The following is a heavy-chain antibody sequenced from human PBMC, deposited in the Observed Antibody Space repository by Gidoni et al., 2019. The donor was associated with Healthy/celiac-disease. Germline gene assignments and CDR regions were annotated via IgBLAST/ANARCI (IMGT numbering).Heavy chain of an antibody. D-gene: IGHD3-9*01. CDR2: ISSSSSYI. J-gene: IGHJ4*02. Sequence: EVQLVESGGGLVKPGGSLSLSCAASGFPFSSYSMNWVRQAPGKGLEWVSSISSSSSYIYYADSVKGRFTISRDNAKNSLYLQMNSLRAEDTAVYYCAGSEDYEIDWLFTAFDYWGQGTLVTVSS. V-gene: IGHV3-21*01. CDR3: AGSEDYEIDWLFTAFDY. CDR1: GFPFSSYS.